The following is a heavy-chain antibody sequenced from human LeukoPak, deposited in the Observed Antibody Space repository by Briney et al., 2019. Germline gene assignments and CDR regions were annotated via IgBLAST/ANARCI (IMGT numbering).Heavy chain of an antibody. J-gene: IGHJ5*02. CDR1: GGSLSSGDYY. V-gene: IGHV4-30-4*01. CDR3: ARVKGIGWFDP. CDR2: IYYSGST. D-gene: IGHD2/OR15-2a*01. Sequence: SETLSLTCTVSGGSLSSGDYYWRWIRQPPGKGLEWIGYIYYSGSTYYNPSLKSRVTISVDTSKNQFSLKLSSVAAADTAVYYCARVKGIGWFDPWGQGTLVTVSS.